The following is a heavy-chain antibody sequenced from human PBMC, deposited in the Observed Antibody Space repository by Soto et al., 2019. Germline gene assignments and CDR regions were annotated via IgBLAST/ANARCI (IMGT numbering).Heavy chain of an antibody. V-gene: IGHV1-18*01. J-gene: IGHJ6*02. CDR3: ARDRPYDFWSGYPPLRYYGMDV. Sequence: ASVKVSCKASGYTFTSYGISWVRQAPGQGLEWMGWISAYNGNTNYAQKLQGRVTMTTDTSTSTAYMELRSLRTDDTAVYYCARDRPYDFWSGYPPLRYYGMDVWGQGTTVTVSS. CDR1: GYTFTSYG. D-gene: IGHD3-3*01. CDR2: ISAYNGNT.